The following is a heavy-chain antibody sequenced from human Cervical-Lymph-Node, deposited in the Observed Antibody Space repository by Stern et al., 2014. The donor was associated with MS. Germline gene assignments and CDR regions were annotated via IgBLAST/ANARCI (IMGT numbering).Heavy chain of an antibody. V-gene: IGHV1-3*04. Sequence: QVQLVQSGTEVKTTGASVTVSCQASGYSFTEYPIHWVRQAPGQGLEWVGWINTGDGDTRYSPRLQGRISITRDTSTRTAYLDLSGLRSADTAEYYCATSAFDYWGQGTLVTVS. CDR1: GYSFTEYP. CDR2: INTGDGDT. J-gene: IGHJ4*02. CDR3: ATSAFDY.